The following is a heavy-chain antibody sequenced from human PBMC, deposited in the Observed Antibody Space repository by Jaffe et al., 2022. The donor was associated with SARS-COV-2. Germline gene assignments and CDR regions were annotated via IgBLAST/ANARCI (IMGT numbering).Heavy chain of an antibody. CDR2: ISSTGGST. J-gene: IGHJ5*02. CDR3: VKGAGYSSSWHERNWFDP. Sequence: EVQLVESGGGLVQPGGSLRLSCSASGFTFSSSAMHWVRQAPGKGLEHVSGISSTGGSTDYTDSVKGRFTISRDNSKNTVFLQMSSLRSEDTAVYYCVKGAGYSSSWHERNWFDPWGQGTLVTVSS. V-gene: IGHV3-64D*09. CDR1: GFTFSSSA. D-gene: IGHD6-13*01.